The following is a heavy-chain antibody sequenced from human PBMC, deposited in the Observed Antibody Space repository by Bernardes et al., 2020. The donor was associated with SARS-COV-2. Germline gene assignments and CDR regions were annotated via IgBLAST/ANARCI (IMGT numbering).Heavy chain of an antibody. V-gene: IGHV3-23*01. J-gene: IGHJ4*02. D-gene: IGHD4-17*01. CDR3: ASEDYELDL. CDR1: GFTFSGYA. Sequence: GGSLRLSCAASGFTFSGYAMTWVRQAPGKGLEWVSAISGSGSATYYTDSVKGRFTISRDDSKNTLFLQMNSLRAGDTALYFCASEDYELDLWSQGTLVTVSS. CDR2: ISGSGSAT.